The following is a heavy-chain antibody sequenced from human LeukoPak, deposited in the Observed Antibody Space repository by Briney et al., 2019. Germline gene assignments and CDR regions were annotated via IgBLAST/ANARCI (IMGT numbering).Heavy chain of an antibody. CDR2: TSVNNGDT. D-gene: IGHD3-3*01. CDR1: GYMFNIYG. V-gene: IGHV1-18*01. J-gene: IGHJ3*02. CDR3: ARDSPFEWAVFGDSFDI. Sequence: ASVKVSCKASGYMFNIYGISWVRQAPGQGLEWMAWTSVNNGDTKYGQKFQGRVTVTTDTSTSTVYLELRRLRPDDTAVYYCARDSPFEWAVFGDSFDIWGQGTVVAVSS.